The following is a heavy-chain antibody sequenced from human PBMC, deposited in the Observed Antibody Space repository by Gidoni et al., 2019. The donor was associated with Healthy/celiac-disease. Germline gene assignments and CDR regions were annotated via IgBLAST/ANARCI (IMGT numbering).Heavy chain of an antibody. V-gene: IGHV3-23*01. CDR3: AKVSDYGGKGPFDY. CDR1: GFTFSSYA. J-gene: IGHJ4*02. CDR2: ISGSGGST. Sequence: EVQLLESGGGLVQPGGSLRLSCAASGFTFSSYAMSWVRQAPGKGLGWVSAISGSGGSTYYADSVKGRFTISRDNSNNTLYLQMNSLRAEDTAVYYCAKVSDYGGKGPFDYWGQGTLVTVSS. D-gene: IGHD4-17*01.